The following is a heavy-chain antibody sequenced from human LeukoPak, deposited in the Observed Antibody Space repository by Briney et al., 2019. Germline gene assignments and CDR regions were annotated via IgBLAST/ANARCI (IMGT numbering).Heavy chain of an antibody. V-gene: IGHV3-21*01. CDR2: ITTTFYT. CDR1: GFTFSSYA. D-gene: IGHD6-13*01. CDR3: ARARANWYEDY. Sequence: PGGSLRLSCAASGFTFSSYAMSWVRQAPGKGLEWVSSITTTFYTYYTDSVKGRFTISRDNAKNSLYLQMISLRAEDTAVYYCARARANWYEDYWGQGTLVTVSS. J-gene: IGHJ4*02.